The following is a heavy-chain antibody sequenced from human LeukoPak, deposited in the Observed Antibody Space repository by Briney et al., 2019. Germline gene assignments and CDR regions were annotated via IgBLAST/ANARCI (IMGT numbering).Heavy chain of an antibody. V-gene: IGHV4-34*01. D-gene: IGHD1-26*01. CDR1: GGSFSGYY. CDR2: INHSGST. Sequence: PSETLSLTCAVYGGSFSGYYWSWIRQPPGKGLEWIGEINHSGSTNYNPSLKSRVTISVDTSKNQFSLKLSSVTAADPAVYYCARVFPFSGARPLRRLSWFDPWGQGTLVTVSS. J-gene: IGHJ5*02. CDR3: ARVFPFSGARPLRRLSWFDP.